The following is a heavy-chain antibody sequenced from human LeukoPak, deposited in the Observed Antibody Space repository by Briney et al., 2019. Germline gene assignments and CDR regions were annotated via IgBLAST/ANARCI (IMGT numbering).Heavy chain of an antibody. CDR3: ARVLNWGEPLDY. V-gene: IGHV3-74*01. CDR2: IWSDGSST. J-gene: IGHJ4*02. CDR1: GFTFSSSW. D-gene: IGHD7-27*01. Sequence: GGSLRLSCAASGFTFSSSWMHWVRQVPGKGLVWVSRIWSDGSSTSYADSVKGRFTISRDNAKNTLYLQMNSLRAEDTAVYYCARVLNWGEPLDYWGQGTLVTVSS.